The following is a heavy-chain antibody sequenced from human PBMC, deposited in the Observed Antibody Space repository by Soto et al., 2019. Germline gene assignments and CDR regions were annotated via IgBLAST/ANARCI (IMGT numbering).Heavy chain of an antibody. D-gene: IGHD3-9*01. CDR2: MKPNSGNT. J-gene: IGHJ6*02. CDR3: ARASGVRYFDWLAHTYYCYGMAV. V-gene: IGHV1-8*01. Sequence: WACHAKGQRLEWMGSMKPNSGNTGYAQKFQGRVTMTRNTSISTAYMELSSLRSEDTAVYYCARASGVRYFDWLAHTYYCYGMAVWGQGSTVTGS.